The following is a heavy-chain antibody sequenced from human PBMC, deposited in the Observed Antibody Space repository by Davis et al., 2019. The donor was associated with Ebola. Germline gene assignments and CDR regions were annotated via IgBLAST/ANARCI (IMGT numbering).Heavy chain of an antibody. CDR3: AKGTTVVTPVNYFDY. D-gene: IGHD4-23*01. J-gene: IGHJ4*01. CDR2: ISGSGGST. V-gene: IGHV3-23*01. CDR1: GFTFSSYA. Sequence: GESLKISCAASGFTFSSYAMSWVRQAPGKGLEWVSAISGSGGSTYYADSVKGRFTISRDNSKNTLYLQMNSLGAEDTAVYYCAKGTTVVTPVNYFDYWGQGTLVTVSS.